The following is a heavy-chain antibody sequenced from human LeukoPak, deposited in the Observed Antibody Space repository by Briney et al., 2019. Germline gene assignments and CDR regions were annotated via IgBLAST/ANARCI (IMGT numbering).Heavy chain of an antibody. D-gene: IGHD3-22*01. CDR3: AKAYPLTMIVLVTFPFDY. CDR1: GFTFSSYA. CDR2: ISGSGGST. Sequence: GGSLRLSCAASGFTFSSYAMSWVRQAPGKGLERVSAISGSGGSTYYADSVKGRFTISRDNSKNTLYLQMNSLRAEDTAVYYCAKAYPLTMIVLVTFPFDYWGQGTLVTVSS. J-gene: IGHJ4*02. V-gene: IGHV3-23*01.